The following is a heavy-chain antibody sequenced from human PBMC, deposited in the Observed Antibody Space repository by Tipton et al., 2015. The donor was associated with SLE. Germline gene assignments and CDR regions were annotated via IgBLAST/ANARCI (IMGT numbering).Heavy chain of an antibody. CDR1: GFTFNTYW. Sequence: SLRLSCTASGFTFNTYWMTWVRQAPGKGLEWVGRIRSKANNYATAYAASVKGRFTISRDDSKSTAYLQMNSLETEDTAVYYCTRHVGGTVIPFDYWGQGTLVTVSS. J-gene: IGHJ4*02. D-gene: IGHD4-11*01. V-gene: IGHV3-73*01. CDR3: TRHVGGTVIPFDY. CDR2: IRSKANNYAT.